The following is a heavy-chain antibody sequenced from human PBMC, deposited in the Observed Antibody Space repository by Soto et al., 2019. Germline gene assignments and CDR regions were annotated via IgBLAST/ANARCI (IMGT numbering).Heavy chain of an antibody. Sequence: QVQLVQSGAEVKKPGSSVKVSCKASGGTFSSYAISWVRQAPGQGLEWKGGFIPIFGTGNYAQKFQGRVTITADESTSTAYMELSSLRSEDTAVYYCARVPLNRSWDSSGYYYFDYWCQGTLVTVSS. CDR2: FIPIFGTG. J-gene: IGHJ4*02. CDR1: GGTFSSYA. CDR3: ARVPLNRSWDSSGYYYFDY. V-gene: IGHV1-69*01. D-gene: IGHD3-22*01.